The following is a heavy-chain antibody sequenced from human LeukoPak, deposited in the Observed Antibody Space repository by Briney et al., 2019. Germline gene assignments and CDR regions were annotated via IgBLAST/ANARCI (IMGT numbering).Heavy chain of an antibody. Sequence: ASVKASCKASGYTFTDYYIHWVRQAPGHGREWVGLIHPNTGDTVYEQKFRGRVTMTRDTSINTAYMELDRPTSDDTAVYYCARDYSGSDTHWAQGTLVTVSS. V-gene: IGHV1-2*06. CDR1: GYTFTDYY. D-gene: IGHD1-26*01. J-gene: IGHJ4*02. CDR2: IHPNTGDT. CDR3: ARDYSGSDTH.